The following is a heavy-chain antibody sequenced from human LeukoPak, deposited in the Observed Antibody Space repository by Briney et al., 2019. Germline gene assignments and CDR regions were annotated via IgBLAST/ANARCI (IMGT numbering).Heavy chain of an antibody. J-gene: IGHJ4*02. CDR1: GFTFSSYA. CDR3: ARDFCSGGSCYCADY. CDR2: ISYDGSNK. Sequence: GGSLRLSCAASGFTFSSYAMHWVRQAPGKGLEWVAVISYDGSNKYYADSVKGRFTISRDNSKNTLYLQMNSLRAEDTAVYYCARDFCSGGSCYCADYWGQGTLVTVSS. V-gene: IGHV3-30-3*01. D-gene: IGHD2-15*01.